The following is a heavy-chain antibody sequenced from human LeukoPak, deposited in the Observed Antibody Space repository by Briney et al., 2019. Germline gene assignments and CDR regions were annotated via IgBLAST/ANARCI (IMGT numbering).Heavy chain of an antibody. CDR3: ARNGAPGTPNRFFNYFDP. CDR1: GFSFSTYT. D-gene: IGHD6-13*01. CDR2: ISTSNSYI. Sequence: PGGSLRLSCAASGFSFSTYTMNWVRQAPGKGLEWVSSISTSNSYIYYVDSVQGRFTVSRDNAKNSLYLQMNSLRAEDTAVYYCARNGAPGTPNRFFNYFDPWGQGTLVTVSS. V-gene: IGHV3-21*04. J-gene: IGHJ5*02.